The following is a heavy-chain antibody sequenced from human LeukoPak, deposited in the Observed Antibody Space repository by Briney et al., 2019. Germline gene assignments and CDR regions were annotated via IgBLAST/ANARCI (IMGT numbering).Heavy chain of an antibody. Sequence: GASVKVSCKASGYSFTTYTINWVRQAPGQGLEWMGWINTNSGNPAYAQGFTGRFVFSLDTSVSTAYPQISSLKAEDTAVYYCAKDGGSGTYYYFYGMDVWGQGTTVTVSS. CDR3: AKDGGSGTYYYFYGMDV. D-gene: IGHD2-15*01. CDR1: GYSFTTYT. V-gene: IGHV7-4-1*02. CDR2: INTNSGNP. J-gene: IGHJ6*02.